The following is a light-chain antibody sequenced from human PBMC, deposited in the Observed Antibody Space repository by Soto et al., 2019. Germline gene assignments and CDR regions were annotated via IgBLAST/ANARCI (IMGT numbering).Light chain of an antibody. Sequence: QSALTQPASVSASPGQSITISCTGTSSDVGGYNFVSWYQQHPGKAPKLLIYEVTYRPSGVSNRFSGSKSGNTASLTVSGVQPEDEASYYCSSYTTTSNPVVFGGGTKLTVL. CDR3: SSYTTTSNPVV. CDR1: SSDVGGYNF. CDR2: EVT. V-gene: IGLV2-14*01. J-gene: IGLJ2*01.